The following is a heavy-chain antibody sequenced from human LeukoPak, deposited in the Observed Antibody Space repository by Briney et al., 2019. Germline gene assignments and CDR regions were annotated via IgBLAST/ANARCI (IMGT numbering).Heavy chain of an antibody. CDR3: ARRCGGDCRHRSFDV. D-gene: IGHD2-21*02. CDR2: ISASGSTT. CDR1: GFTFTDYY. V-gene: IGHV3-11*01. J-gene: IGHJ3*01. Sequence: PGGSLRLSCVASGFTFTDYYMAWIRQAPGEGLEWISFISASGSTTWNSDSVKGRLTISRDDAKNSLYLQMSSLRPEDTAIYYCARRCGGDCRHRSFDVWGQGTMVTVSS.